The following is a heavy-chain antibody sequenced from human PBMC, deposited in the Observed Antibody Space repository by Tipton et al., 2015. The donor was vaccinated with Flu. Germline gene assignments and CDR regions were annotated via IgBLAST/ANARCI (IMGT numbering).Heavy chain of an antibody. CDR3: ARGLYGSGSYERRYFDS. CDR2: IYYSGKS. J-gene: IGHJ4*02. CDR1: GGSISSFY. D-gene: IGHD3-10*01. V-gene: IGHV4-59*12. Sequence: TLSLTCTVSGGSISSFYWSWIRQPPGKGLEWIGYIYYSGKSNYNPSLKSRVTISVDTSKNQFSLKLRSVTAADTAVYYCARGLYGSGSYERRYFDSWGQGTLVTVSS.